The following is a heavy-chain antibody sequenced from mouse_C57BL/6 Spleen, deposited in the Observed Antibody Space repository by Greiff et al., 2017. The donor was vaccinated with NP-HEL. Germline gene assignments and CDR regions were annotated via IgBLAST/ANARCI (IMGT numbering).Heavy chain of an antibody. D-gene: IGHD1-1*01. CDR1: GFTFSSYT. J-gene: IGHJ4*01. V-gene: IGHV5-9*01. CDR2: ISGGGGNT. Sequence: EVKLVESGGGLVKPGGSLKLSCAASGFTFSSYTMSWVRQTPEKRLEWVATISGGGGNTYYPDSVKGRFTISRDNAKNTLYLQMSSLRSEDTVLYYCARRDYGSSYAMDYWGQGTSVTVSS. CDR3: ARRDYGSSYAMDY.